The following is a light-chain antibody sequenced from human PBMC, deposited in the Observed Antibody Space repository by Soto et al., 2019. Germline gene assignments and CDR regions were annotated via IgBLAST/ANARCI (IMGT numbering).Light chain of an antibody. CDR3: HQYFSTPPI. Sequence: DISMTQSTESLAVSLGERATINCTSSQIISPNSNNRNYLAWYQQKPGQPPKLLIYWASTRESGVPDRFSGSGSGTDFTLTISSLQAEDVAVYFCHQYFSTPPIFGGGTKVDIK. V-gene: IGKV4-1*01. CDR1: QIISPNSNNRNY. J-gene: IGKJ4*01. CDR2: WAS.